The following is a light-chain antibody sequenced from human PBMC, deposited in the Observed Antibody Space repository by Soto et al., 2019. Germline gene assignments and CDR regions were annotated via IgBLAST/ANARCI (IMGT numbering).Light chain of an antibody. CDR3: MQALQTPYT. V-gene: IGKV2-28*01. CDR1: QRLLHSNGNNF. Sequence: EIVMTQSPPSLTVTSGEPASISCRSSQRLLHSNGNNFLDWYLQKPGQSPQLLIYLGFNRASGVPDRVSGSGAGTDFTLIISRVEAEDVGVYYCMQALQTPYTFGQGTKLEIK. J-gene: IGKJ2*01. CDR2: LGF.